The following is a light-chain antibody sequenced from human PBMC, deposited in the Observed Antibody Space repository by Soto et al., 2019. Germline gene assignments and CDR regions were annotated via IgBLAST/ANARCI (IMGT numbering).Light chain of an antibody. CDR2: AAS. V-gene: IGKV1-27*01. CDR3: QKYSSVPV. CDR1: QGIRNF. Sequence: DIQMTQSPTSLSASVGDRVTITCRARQGIRNFVAWYQQKPGKAPKLLISAASTLQSGVPSRFSGSGSGTDFTLTINSLQPEDVATYSCQKYSSVPVFGPGTKVEIK. J-gene: IGKJ3*01.